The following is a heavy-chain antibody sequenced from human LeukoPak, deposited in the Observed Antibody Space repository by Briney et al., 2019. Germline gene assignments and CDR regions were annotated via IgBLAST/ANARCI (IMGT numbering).Heavy chain of an antibody. D-gene: IGHD6-6*01. CDR2: ISSSSSYI. J-gene: IGHJ6*02. CDR1: GFTFSSYS. CDR3: AKDSSSSNHFYGMDV. Sequence: GGSLRLSCAASGFTFSSYSMNWVRQAPGKGLEWVSSISSSSSYIYYADSVKGRFTISRDNAKNSLYLQMNSLRAEDTAVYYCAKDSSSSNHFYGMDVWGQGTTVTVSS. V-gene: IGHV3-21*01.